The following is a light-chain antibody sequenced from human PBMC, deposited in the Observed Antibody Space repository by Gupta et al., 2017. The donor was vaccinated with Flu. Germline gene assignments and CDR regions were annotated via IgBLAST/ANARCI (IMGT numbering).Light chain of an antibody. V-gene: IGKV3-20*01. Sequence: SPGTLSLSPGEGATLSCRASQSVASYSAWYQQKTGQAPRLLIYGASSRATGIPDRFSGSGSGTDFSLTISRLEPEDFAVYYCQHYGTSPTFGQGTKLEIK. J-gene: IGKJ2*01. CDR3: QHYGTSPT. CDR1: QSVASY. CDR2: GAS.